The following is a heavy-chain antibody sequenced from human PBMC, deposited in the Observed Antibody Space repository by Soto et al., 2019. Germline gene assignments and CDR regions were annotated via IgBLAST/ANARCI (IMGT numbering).Heavy chain of an antibody. CDR2: ISAYNANT. CDR1: GYTFTSYG. J-gene: IGHJ1*01. V-gene: IGHV1-18*04. Sequence: QVQLVQSGAEVKKPGASVKVSCKASGYTFTSYGIKWVRQAPGKGLEWMGWISAYNANTNYAQKLQGRVTMIKDTFASTAYMELRSLNSDDRAVYYCARGPDFFGSGSPSWSTADWVQGTLVTVS. CDR3: ARGPDFFGSGSPSWSTAD. D-gene: IGHD3-10*01.